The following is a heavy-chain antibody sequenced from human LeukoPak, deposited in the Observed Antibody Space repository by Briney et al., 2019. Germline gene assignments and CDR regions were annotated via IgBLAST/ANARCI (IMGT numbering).Heavy chain of an antibody. CDR1: GFTFDDYA. J-gene: IGHJ3*02. CDR3: ARGMTTVTTAPFDI. Sequence: GGSLRLSCAASGFTFDDYAMHWVRQAPGKGLEWVSGISWNSGSIGYADSVKGRFTISRDNAKNSLYLQMNSLRAEDTAVYYCARGMTTVTTAPFDIWGQGTMVTVSS. D-gene: IGHD4-17*01. V-gene: IGHV3-9*01. CDR2: ISWNSGSI.